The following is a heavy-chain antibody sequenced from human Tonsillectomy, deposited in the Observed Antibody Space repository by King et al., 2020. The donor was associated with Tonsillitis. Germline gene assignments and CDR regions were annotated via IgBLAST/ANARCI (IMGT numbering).Heavy chain of an antibody. J-gene: IGHJ4*02. CDR2: ISSNSRNI. CDR3: ARNYGDYSYFQS. Sequence: VQLVESGGGLIKPGGSLRLSCAASGFTFTDYTMNWVRQAPGKGLEWVSFISSNSRNIYYADSVKGRFTISRDNAKNSLYLQMNSLRAEDTALYYCARNYGDYSYFQSWGQGTLVTVSS. V-gene: IGHV3-21*01. D-gene: IGHD4-17*01. CDR1: GFTFTDYT.